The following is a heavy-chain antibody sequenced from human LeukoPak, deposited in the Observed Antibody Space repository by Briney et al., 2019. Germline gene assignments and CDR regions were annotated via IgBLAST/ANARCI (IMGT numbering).Heavy chain of an antibody. D-gene: IGHD1-14*01. Sequence: PGGSLRLSCEASGFTFSHYEMNWVRQAPGKGLEWVSYISSSGYTINYADSVKGRFTISRDNAKNSLYLQMNSLRAEDTAVYYCAKLDGITGLDYWGQGTLVTVSS. CDR1: GFTFSHYE. CDR3: AKLDGITGLDY. V-gene: IGHV3-48*03. J-gene: IGHJ4*02. CDR2: ISSSGYTI.